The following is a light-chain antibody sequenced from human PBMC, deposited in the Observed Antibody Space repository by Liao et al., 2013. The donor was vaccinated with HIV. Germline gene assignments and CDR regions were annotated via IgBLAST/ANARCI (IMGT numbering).Light chain of an antibody. CDR2: HDS. CDR3: QVWDSSSDWV. V-gene: IGLV3-1*01. CDR1: KLGDKY. Sequence: SYELTQPPSVSVSPGQTASITCSGDKLGDKYACWYQQKPGQSPVLVIYHDSERPSGIPERFSGSNSGNTATLTISRVEAGDEADYYCQVWDSSSDWVFGGGTKLTVL. J-gene: IGLJ3*02.